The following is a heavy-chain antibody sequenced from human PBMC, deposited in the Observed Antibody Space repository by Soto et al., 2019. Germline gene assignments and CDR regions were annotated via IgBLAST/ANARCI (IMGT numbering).Heavy chain of an antibody. CDR1: GFTFSSYA. D-gene: IGHD1-1*01. V-gene: IGHV3-9*01. CDR2: ISWNSGSI. J-gene: IGHJ6*03. Sequence: PGGSLRLSCAASGFTFSSYAMSWVRQAPGKGLEWVSGISWNSGSIGYADSVKGRFTISRDNAKNSLYLQMNSLRAEDTALYYCAKDKDDDRAGYYMDVWGKGTTVTVSS. CDR3: AKDKDDDRAGYYMDV.